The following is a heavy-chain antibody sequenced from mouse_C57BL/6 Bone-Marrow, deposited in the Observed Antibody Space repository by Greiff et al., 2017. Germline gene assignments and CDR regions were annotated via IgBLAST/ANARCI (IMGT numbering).Heavy chain of an antibody. CDR2: ISDGGSYT. D-gene: IGHD2-3*01. CDR1: GFTFSSYA. Sequence: DVMLLESGGGLVKPGGSLKLSCAASGFTFSSYAMSWVRQTPEQRLEWVATISDGGSYTYYPDNVKGRFTISRDNAKNNLYLQMSHLNAEDTAMYYCAGDVYDGDYWGQGTSVTVSS. CDR3: AGDVYDGDY. V-gene: IGHV5-4*03. J-gene: IGHJ4*01.